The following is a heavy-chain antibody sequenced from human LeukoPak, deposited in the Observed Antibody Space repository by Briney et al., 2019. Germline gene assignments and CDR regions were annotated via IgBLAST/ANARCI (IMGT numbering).Heavy chain of an antibody. J-gene: IGHJ5*02. D-gene: IGHD3-10*01. Sequence: GRSQRVSCAASGFTFSRFAMHWVRQAPGKGLEWVAAISNDGDNKYYVDSVRGRFSISRDNSRSTVYLQMNSLRGDDTSIYYCAREGAGSLTAWGQGALVFVSS. CDR3: AREGAGSLTA. CDR2: ISNDGDNK. CDR1: GFTFSRFA. V-gene: IGHV3-30-3*01.